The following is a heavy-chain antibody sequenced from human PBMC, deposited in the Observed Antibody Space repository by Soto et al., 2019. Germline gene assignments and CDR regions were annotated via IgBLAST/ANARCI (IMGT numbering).Heavy chain of an antibody. D-gene: IGHD1-26*01. J-gene: IGHJ5*02. V-gene: IGHV4-34*01. Sequence: QVQLQQWGAGLLKPSETLSHTCAVYGGSFSGYYWSWIRQPPGKGLEWIGEINHSGSTNYNPSLKSRVTISVDTSKNQFSLKLSSVTAADTAVYYCARVREPLTGGPWFDPWGQGTLVTVSS. CDR3: ARVREPLTGGPWFDP. CDR1: GGSFSGYY. CDR2: INHSGST.